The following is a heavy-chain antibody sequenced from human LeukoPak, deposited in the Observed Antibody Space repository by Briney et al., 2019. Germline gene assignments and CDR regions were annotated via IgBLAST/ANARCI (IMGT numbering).Heavy chain of an antibody. Sequence: SETLSLTCAVYGGSFSGYYWSWIRQHPGKGLEWIGYIYYSGSTYYNPSLKSRVTISVDTSKNQFSLKLSSVTAADTAVYYCAREGGQQQLDDWGQGTLVTVSS. CDR3: AREGGQQQLDD. V-gene: IGHV4-31*11. J-gene: IGHJ4*02. CDR1: GGSFSGYY. D-gene: IGHD6-13*01. CDR2: IYYSGST.